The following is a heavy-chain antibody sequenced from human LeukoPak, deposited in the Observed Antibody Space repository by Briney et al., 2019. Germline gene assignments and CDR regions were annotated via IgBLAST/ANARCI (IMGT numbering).Heavy chain of an antibody. CDR3: ARDLVSNEYSSSSYSDY. V-gene: IGHV1-46*01. CDR2: INPSGGST. D-gene: IGHD6-6*01. CDR1: GYTFTSYY. Sequence: GASVKVSCKASGYTFTSYYMHWVRQAPGQGLEWMGIINPSGGSTSYAQKFQGRVTMTRDMSTSTVYMELSSLRSEDTAVYYCARDLVSNEYSSSSYSDYWGQGTLVTVSS. J-gene: IGHJ4*02.